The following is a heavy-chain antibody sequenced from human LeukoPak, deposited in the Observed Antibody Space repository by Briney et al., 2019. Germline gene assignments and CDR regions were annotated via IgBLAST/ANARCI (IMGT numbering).Heavy chain of an antibody. Sequence: GASVKVSCKPSGGTFTKFAISWVRQAPGQGLEWVGGFIPILGTSNSAEKFQGRLTVTKDEFTGTAYMELSTLRSEDTAVYYCATDLADATYGFDIWGQGTMVTVSS. D-gene: IGHD6-13*01. CDR1: GGTFTKFA. J-gene: IGHJ3*02. CDR2: FIPILGTS. CDR3: ATDLADATYGFDI. V-gene: IGHV1-69*05.